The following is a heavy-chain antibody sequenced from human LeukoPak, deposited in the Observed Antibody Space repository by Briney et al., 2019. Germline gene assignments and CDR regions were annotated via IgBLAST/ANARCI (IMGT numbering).Heavy chain of an antibody. J-gene: IGHJ3*02. CDR3: ASVGRYDSSGYYSSDAFDI. D-gene: IGHD3-22*01. V-gene: IGHV4-59*08. Sequence: SETLSLTCTVSGGSISSYYWSWIRQPPGKGLEWIGYIYYSGSTNYNPSLKSRVTISVDTSKNQFSLKLSSVTAADTAVYYCASVGRYDSSGYYSSDAFDIWGQGTMVTVSS. CDR1: GGSISSYY. CDR2: IYYSGST.